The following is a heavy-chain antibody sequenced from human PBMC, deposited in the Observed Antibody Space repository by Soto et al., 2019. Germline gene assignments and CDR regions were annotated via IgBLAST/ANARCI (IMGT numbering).Heavy chain of an antibody. D-gene: IGHD3-10*01. CDR2: ISYDGILK. V-gene: IGHV3-30*18. J-gene: IGHJ6*02. CDR3: AKDFKVSGGHYGSLNYYYGMDV. CDR1: GFTFSDFG. Sequence: PGGSLRLSSAASGFTFSDFGMHWVRQAPGKGLEWVAIISYDGILKYYADSVKGRFTISRDTSKGAVYLQMNSLTPEDTAVYYCAKDFKVSGGHYGSLNYYYGMDVWGQGTTVTV.